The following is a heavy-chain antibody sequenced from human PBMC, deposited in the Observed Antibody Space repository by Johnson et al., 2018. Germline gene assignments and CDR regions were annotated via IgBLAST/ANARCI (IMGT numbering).Heavy chain of an antibody. D-gene: IGHD3-22*01. J-gene: IGHJ1*01. V-gene: IGHV3-33*01. CDR1: GFTFSSYG. CDR3: AASPHYYDSSGYYSVWFRH. Sequence: QVQLGESGGGVVEPGRSLRLSCAASGFTFSSYGMHWVRQAPGKGLEWVAVIWYDGSNKYYADSVTGRFTISRDNSKNTLYLQMNSLRAEDTAVYYCAASPHYYDSSGYYSVWFRHWGQGTLVTVSS. CDR2: IWYDGSNK.